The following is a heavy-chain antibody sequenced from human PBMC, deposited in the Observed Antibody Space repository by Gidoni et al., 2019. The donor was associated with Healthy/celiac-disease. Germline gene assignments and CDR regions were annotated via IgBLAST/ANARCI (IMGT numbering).Heavy chain of an antibody. V-gene: IGHV4-34*01. CDR1: GGSFSGYY. CDR3: ARKRPFDY. J-gene: IGHJ4*02. CDR2: INHSGSP. Sequence: QVQLQQWGAGLLKPSETLSLTCAVYGGSFSGYYWSWIRQPPGKGLEWIGEINHSGSPNYNPSLKSRVTISVDTSKNQFSLKLSSVTAADTAVYYCARKRPFDYWGQGTLVTVSS.